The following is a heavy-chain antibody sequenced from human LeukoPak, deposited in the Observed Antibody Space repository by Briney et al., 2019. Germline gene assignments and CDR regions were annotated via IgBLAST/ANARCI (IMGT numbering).Heavy chain of an antibody. D-gene: IGHD2-2*01. Sequence: PGGSLRLSCAASGFTFSRYSMNWVRQAPGKGLEWVSSIGSSSSFIYYADSVKGRFTISRDNAKHSLYLQMNSLRAEDTAVYYCARDPPLGSCSTISCPHLDYWGQGTLVTVSS. V-gene: IGHV3-21*01. CDR1: GFTFSRYS. J-gene: IGHJ4*02. CDR3: ARDPPLGSCSTISCPHLDY. CDR2: IGSSSSFI.